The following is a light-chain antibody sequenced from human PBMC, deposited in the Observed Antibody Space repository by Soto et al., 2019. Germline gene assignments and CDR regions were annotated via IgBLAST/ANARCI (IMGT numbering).Light chain of an antibody. J-gene: IGKJ5*01. V-gene: IGKV3D-15*01. CDR1: QSVSRN. CDR3: QQYNNWPIT. Sequence: EIVMTQSPATLSVSPGERATLSCRASQSVSRNLAWYQQKPGQAPRLLIYDASTRAADTPARFSGSGSGTKFTLSISSLQSEDFAVFYCQQYNNWPITFGQGTHWRL. CDR2: DAS.